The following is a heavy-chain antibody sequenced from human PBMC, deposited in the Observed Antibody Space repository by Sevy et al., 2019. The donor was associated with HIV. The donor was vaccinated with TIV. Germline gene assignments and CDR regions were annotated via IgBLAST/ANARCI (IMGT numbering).Heavy chain of an antibody. V-gene: IGHV3-48*03. D-gene: IGHD4-17*01. CDR1: GFLFSSYE. CDR3: ARDLPPPATTGAHFDY. CDR2: IRQSVSGT. J-gene: IGHJ4*02. Sequence: GGSLRLSCAASGFLFSSYEMSWVRQAPGKGLEWVSHIRQSVSGTNYSDSVKGRFSISRDNAENSQYLQMNSLRVEDTAVYYCARDLPPPATTGAHFDYWGQGTLVTVSS.